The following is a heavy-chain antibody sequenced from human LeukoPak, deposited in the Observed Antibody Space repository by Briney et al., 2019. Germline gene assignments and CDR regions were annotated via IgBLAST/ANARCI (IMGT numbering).Heavy chain of an antibody. CDR3: ARSPENYDSSGAFDY. V-gene: IGHV3-74*01. CDR2: INSDGSST. J-gene: IGHJ4*02. CDR1: GFTFSSYW. Sequence: GGSLRLSCAASGFTFSSYWMHWVRQAPGKGLVWVSRINSDGSSTSYADSVKGRFTISRDNAKNTLYLQMNGLRAEDTAVYYCARSPENYDSSGAFDYWGQGTLVTVSS. D-gene: IGHD3-22*01.